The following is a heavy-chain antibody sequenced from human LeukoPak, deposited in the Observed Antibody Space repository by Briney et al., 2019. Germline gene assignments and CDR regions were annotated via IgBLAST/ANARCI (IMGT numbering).Heavy chain of an antibody. CDR1: GFTFSSYW. J-gene: IGHJ4*02. CDR2: IKQDGSEK. V-gene: IGHV3-7*01. Sequence: GGSLRLSCAASGFTFSSYWMSWVRQAPGKGLEWVANIKQDGSEKYYVDSVKGRFTISRDNAKNSLYLQMNSLRAEDTAVYYCARDRRSPAWQQPLYWGQGTLVTVPS. D-gene: IGHD6-13*01. CDR3: ARDRRSPAWQQPLY.